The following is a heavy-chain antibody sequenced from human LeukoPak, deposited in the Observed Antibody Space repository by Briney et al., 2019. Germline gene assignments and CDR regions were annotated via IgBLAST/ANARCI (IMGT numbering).Heavy chain of an antibody. J-gene: IGHJ6*03. D-gene: IGHD6-6*01. CDR1: GGTFSSYA. V-gene: IGHV1-69*05. CDR3: ARDSGSSSDYYYMDV. Sequence: GASVKVSCKASGGTFSSYAISWVRQAPGQGLEWMGGIIPIFGIANYAQKFQGRVTITTDESTSTAYMELSSLRSEDTAVYYCARDSGSSSDYYYMDVWGKGTTVTVSS. CDR2: IIPIFGIA.